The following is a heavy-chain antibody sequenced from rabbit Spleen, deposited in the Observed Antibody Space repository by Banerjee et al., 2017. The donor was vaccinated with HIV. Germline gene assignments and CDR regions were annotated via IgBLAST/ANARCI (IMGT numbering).Heavy chain of an antibody. V-gene: IGHV1S7*01. D-gene: IGHD8-1*01. J-gene: IGHJ4*01. CDR3: ARESASGSNCAL. CDR2: IDPVFGIT. CDR1: VSTLSSYY. Sequence: LLEESGGGLVQPGGSLKLSCKAAVSTLSSYYMNWVRQAPGKGMEWIGYIDPVFGITVYANWVTGPISISRENDKNTVFLPMTSLTDADTATFFCARESASGSNCALWGPGPLVTFS.